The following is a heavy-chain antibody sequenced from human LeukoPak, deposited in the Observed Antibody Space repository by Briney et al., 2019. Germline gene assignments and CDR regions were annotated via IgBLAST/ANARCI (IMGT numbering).Heavy chain of an antibody. CDR1: GGSLSSHY. J-gene: IGHJ5*02. D-gene: IGHD1/OR15-1a*01. V-gene: IGHV4-59*11. Sequence: SETLSLTCTVSGGSLSSHYWSWIRQPPGKGLEWIGYIYYSGSTNYNPSLRSRVTISVDTSKNQFSLKLSSVTAADTAVYYCARNTMRNWFDPWGQGTLVTVSS. CDR3: ARNTMRNWFDP. CDR2: IYYSGST.